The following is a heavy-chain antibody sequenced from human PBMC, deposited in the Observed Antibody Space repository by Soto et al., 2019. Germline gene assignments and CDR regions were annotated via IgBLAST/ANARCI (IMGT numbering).Heavy chain of an antibody. J-gene: IGHJ6*02. V-gene: IGHV1-18*04. D-gene: IGHD6-13*01. Sequence: QVQLVQSGAEVKKPGASVKVSCKASGYTFTSYGISWVRQAPGQGLEWMGWISAYNGNTNYAQKLQGRVTMTTDTSRSTAYMELRSLRSDDTAVYYCARWYSSSWGWYYYYGMDVWGQGTTVTVSS. CDR1: GYTFTSYG. CDR3: ARWYSSSWGWYYYYGMDV. CDR2: ISAYNGNT.